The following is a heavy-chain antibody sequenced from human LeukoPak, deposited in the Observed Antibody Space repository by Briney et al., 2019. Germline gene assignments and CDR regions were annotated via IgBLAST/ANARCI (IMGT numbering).Heavy chain of an antibody. CDR1: GGTFSSYA. V-gene: IGHV1-69*04. CDR2: IIPIFGIA. CDR3: ARGLELRPYYYGMDV. D-gene: IGHD1-7*01. Sequence: GSSVKVSCKASGGTFSSYAISWVRQAPGQGLEWMGRIIPIFGIANYAQKFQGRVTITADKSTSTAYMELSSLRSEDTAMYYCARGLELRPYYYGMDVWGQGTTVTVSS. J-gene: IGHJ6*02.